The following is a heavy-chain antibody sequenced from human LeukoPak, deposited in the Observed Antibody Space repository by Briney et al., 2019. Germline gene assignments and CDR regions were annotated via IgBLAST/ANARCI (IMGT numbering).Heavy chain of an antibody. J-gene: IGHJ4*02. V-gene: IGHV1-69*04. Sequence: SVKVSCKASGGTFSSYAISWVRQAPGQGLEWMGRIIPILGIANYAQKFQGRVTITADKSRSTAYMELSSLRSEDTAVYYCARGPTVVTRFDYWGQGTLVTVSS. D-gene: IGHD4-23*01. CDR3: ARGPTVVTRFDY. CDR1: GGTFSSYA. CDR2: IIPILGIA.